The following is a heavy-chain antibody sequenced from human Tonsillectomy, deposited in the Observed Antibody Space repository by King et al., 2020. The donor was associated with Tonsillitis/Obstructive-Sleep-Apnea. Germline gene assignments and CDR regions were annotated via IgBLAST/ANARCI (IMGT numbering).Heavy chain of an antibody. J-gene: IGHJ2*01. CDR3: ARIQVGYSTVTTLYFDL. D-gene: IGHD4-17*01. Sequence: TLKESGPVLVKPTETLTLTCTVSGFSLSNARMGVSWIRQPPGKALEWLAHIFSNYEKSYSTSLKSRLTISKDTSKSQVVLTMTNMDPVDTATNYCARIQVGYSTVTTLYFDLWGRGTLVTVSS. V-gene: IGHV2-26*01. CDR2: IFSNYEK. CDR1: GFSLSNARMG.